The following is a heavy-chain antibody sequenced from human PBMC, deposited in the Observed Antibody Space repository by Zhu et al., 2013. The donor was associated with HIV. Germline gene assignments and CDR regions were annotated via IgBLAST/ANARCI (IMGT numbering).Heavy chain of an antibody. Sequence: QVQLIQSGGEVKKPGASVKVSCQTSGFTFDSYGFSWLRQAPGQGPEWMGWVSGDNGDTNYAQKFQGRITLTTDISTSTVYMELRSLRSDDTAVYYCARAYCGGDCYRDYGMDVWGQGTTVTVSS. CDR3: ARAYCGGDCYRDYGMDV. CDR1: GFTFDSYG. J-gene: IGHJ6*02. V-gene: IGHV1-18*01. D-gene: IGHD2-21*01. CDR2: VSGDNGDT.